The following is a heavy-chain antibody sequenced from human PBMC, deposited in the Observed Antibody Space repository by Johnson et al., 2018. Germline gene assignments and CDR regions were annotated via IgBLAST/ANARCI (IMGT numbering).Heavy chain of an antibody. Sequence: VQLVQSGGGLVQPGGSLRLSCAASGFTFSSYAMSWVRQAPGKGLEWVPAISGGGGGTYYADSVKGRFTISRDNSKNTLYLQMNSLRAEDTAVYYCARARMPYGDYLEYFQHWGQGTLVTVSS. CDR2: ISGGGGGT. CDR3: ARARMPYGDYLEYFQH. CDR1: GFTFSSYA. J-gene: IGHJ1*01. D-gene: IGHD4-17*01. V-gene: IGHV3-23*04.